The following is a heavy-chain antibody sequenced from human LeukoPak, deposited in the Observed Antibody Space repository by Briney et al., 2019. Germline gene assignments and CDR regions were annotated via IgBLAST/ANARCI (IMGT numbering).Heavy chain of an antibody. J-gene: IGHJ4*02. Sequence: GGSRRLSCAASGFTFSTYALSWVRQAPGKGLEWVSAISGSGGSTYYAYSVKGRFTISRDNSKNTLYLQMNSLRAEDTAVYYCAKDREIFGVVMDYFDYWGQGTLVTVSS. CDR3: AKDREIFGVVMDYFDY. V-gene: IGHV3-23*01. CDR2: ISGSGGST. D-gene: IGHD3-3*01. CDR1: GFTFSTYA.